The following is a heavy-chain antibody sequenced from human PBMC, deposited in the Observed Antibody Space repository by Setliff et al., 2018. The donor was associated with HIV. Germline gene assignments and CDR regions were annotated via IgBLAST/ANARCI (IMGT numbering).Heavy chain of an antibody. CDR3: ARPTASYSSSWDSWYFDL. V-gene: IGHV4-61*09. J-gene: IGHJ2*01. D-gene: IGHD6-13*01. CDR1: GGSIGSGSHY. Sequence: SETLSLTCTVSGGSIGSGSHYWSWIRQPAGKGLEWIGHIYTTGSTNYNPSLKSRVTISADTSNNQFSLRLTSMTAADTAVYYCARPTASYSSSWDSWYFDLWGRGTLVTVSS. CDR2: IYTTGST.